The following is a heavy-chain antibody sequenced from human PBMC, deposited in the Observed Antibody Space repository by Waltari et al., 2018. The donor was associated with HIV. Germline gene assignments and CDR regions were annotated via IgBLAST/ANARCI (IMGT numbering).Heavy chain of an antibody. CDR2: IKQDGSEK. CDR1: GRSVSRSC. CDR3: AAAGFFDY. J-gene: IGHJ4*02. D-gene: IGHD2-15*01. Sequence: EVPMGESGGGLAKSGGTIPRCSAAAGRSVSRSCLSWVRQAPGKGLEWVANIKQDGSEKYYVDSVKGRFTISRDNAKSSLYLQMNSLRAEDTAVYYCAAAGFFDYWGQGTLVTVSS. V-gene: IGHV3-7*01.